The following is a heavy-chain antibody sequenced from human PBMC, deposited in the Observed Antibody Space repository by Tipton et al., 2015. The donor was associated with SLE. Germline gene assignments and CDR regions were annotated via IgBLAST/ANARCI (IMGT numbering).Heavy chain of an antibody. CDR1: GGSISSGSYY. V-gene: IGHV4-61*02. CDR2: IYTSGCT. J-gene: IGHJ4*02. D-gene: IGHD3-16*01. Sequence: TLSLTCTVSGGSISSGSYYWSWIRQPAGKGLEWIGRIYTSGCTNYNPSLKSRVTISVDTSKNQFSLKLSSVTAADTAVYYCARGGSVRGFSLYYFDYWGQGTLVTVSS. CDR3: ARGGSVRGFSLYYFDY.